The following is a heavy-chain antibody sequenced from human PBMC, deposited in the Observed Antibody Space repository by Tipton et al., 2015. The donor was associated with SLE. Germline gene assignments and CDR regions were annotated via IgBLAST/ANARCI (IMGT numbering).Heavy chain of an antibody. J-gene: IGHJ3*02. CDR2: IYYSGSTDYSGST. D-gene: IGHD2-8*01. V-gene: IGHV4-59*11. Sequence: TLSLTCTVSGGSITTHYWSWIRQPPGKALEWIAYIYYSGSTDYSGSTDYSPSLRSRVTIWADASKNQISLKVNSVTAADTAVYYCGCMLPRGAFDIWGQGTMVTVSS. CDR3: GCMLPRGAFDI. CDR1: GGSITTHY.